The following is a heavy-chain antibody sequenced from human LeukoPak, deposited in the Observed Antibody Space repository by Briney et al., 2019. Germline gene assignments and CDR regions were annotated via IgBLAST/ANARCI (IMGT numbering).Heavy chain of an antibody. CDR1: GFTFSSYG. J-gene: IGHJ4*02. D-gene: IGHD6-19*01. Sequence: PGGSLRLSCAASGFTFSSYGMHWVRQAPGKGLEWVAVISYDGSNKYYADSVKGRFTISRDNSKNTLYLQMNSLRAEDTAVYYCAKAHPLRRSSGWYAFDYWGQGTLVTVSS. CDR3: AKAHPLRRSSGWYAFDY. CDR2: ISYDGSNK. V-gene: IGHV3-30*18.